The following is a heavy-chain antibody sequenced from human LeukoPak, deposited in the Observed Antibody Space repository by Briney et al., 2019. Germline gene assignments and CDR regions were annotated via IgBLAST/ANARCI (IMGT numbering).Heavy chain of an antibody. CDR1: GGSFSGYY. J-gene: IGHJ6*03. Sequence: SETLSLTCAVCGGSFSGYYWSWIRQPPGKGLEWIGVINHSGSTNYNPSLKSRVTISVDTSKNQFSLKLSSVTAADTAVYYCARGSSSWTYYYYMDVWGKGTTVTVSS. CDR3: ARGSSSWTYYYYMDV. CDR2: INHSGST. D-gene: IGHD6-13*01. V-gene: IGHV4-34*01.